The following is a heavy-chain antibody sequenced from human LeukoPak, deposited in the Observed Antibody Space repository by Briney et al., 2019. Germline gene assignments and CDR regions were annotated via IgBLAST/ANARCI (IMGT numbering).Heavy chain of an antibody. CDR1: GFSFSSYG. Sequence: GSLRLSCAASGFSFSSYGTHWVRQAPGKGLEWVAVIWYDGSNKYYVDSVKGRFTISRDNSKNTLYLQMNSLRAEDTAVYYCVRSARDCSSTSCRLDPWGQGTLVTVSS. CDR3: VRSARDCSSTSCRLDP. J-gene: IGHJ5*02. CDR2: IWYDGSNK. D-gene: IGHD2-2*01. V-gene: IGHV3-33*01.